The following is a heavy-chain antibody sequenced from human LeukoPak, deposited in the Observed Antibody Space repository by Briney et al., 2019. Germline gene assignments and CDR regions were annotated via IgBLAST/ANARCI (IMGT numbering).Heavy chain of an antibody. J-gene: IGHJ4*02. CDR3: ARGLTAI. V-gene: IGHV1-8*03. Sequence: ASVKVSCKASGYTFITYYMHWVRQAPGQGLEWVGQINPDGGNTGFAQKFQGRVTITRNTSISTAYMELSSLRSEDTAVYYCARGLTAIWGQGTLVTVSS. CDR1: GYTFITYY. D-gene: IGHD5-18*01. CDR2: INPDGGNT.